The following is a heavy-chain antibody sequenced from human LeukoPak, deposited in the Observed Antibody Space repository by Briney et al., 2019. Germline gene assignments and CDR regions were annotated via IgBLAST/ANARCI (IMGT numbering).Heavy chain of an antibody. CDR1: GYTFTTYD. CDR3: ARSRADILEWYKTYYFDY. J-gene: IGHJ4*02. D-gene: IGHD3-3*01. Sequence: ASVKVSCKASGYTFTTYDINWVRQAPGQGLEWMGWISAYNGNTNYAQKLQGRVTMTTDTSTSTAYMELRSLRSDDTAVYYCARSRADILEWYKTYYFDYWGQGTLVTVSS. V-gene: IGHV1-18*01. CDR2: ISAYNGNT.